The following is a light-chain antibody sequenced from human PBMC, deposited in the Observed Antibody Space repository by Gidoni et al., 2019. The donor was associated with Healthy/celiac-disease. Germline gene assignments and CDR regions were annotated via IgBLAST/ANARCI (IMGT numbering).Light chain of an antibody. CDR2: GAS. J-gene: IGKJ2*01. V-gene: IGKV3-20*01. CDR1: QSVSSSY. CDR3: QQYGSSPHT. Sequence: EIVLTQSPGTLSLSPGERATLSCRASQSVSSSYLAWYQQKPGQAPRLLIYGASSRATGIPDRFSGSGSGTDLTLTISRLEPEDFAVDYCQQYGSSPHTFGQXTKLEIK.